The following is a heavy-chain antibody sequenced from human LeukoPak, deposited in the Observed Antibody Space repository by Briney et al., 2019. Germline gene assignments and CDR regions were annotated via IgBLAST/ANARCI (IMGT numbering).Heavy chain of an antibody. V-gene: IGHV3-23*01. J-gene: IGHJ4*02. Sequence: QTGGSLRLSCAASGFTFSRSAMTWVRQGPGTGREFVASIIYSGGAKYYADSVEGRFTISRDNSKNTLYLQMNSLSAEDTALYYCAKDGLYYDGSEHVYYFDSWGQGTLVTVSS. CDR2: IIYSGGAK. CDR1: GFTFSRSA. D-gene: IGHD3-22*01. CDR3: AKDGLYYDGSEHVYYFDS.